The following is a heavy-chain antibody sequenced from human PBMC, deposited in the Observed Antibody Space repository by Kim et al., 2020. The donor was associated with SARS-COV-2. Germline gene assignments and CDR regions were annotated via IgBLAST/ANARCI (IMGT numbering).Heavy chain of an antibody. D-gene: IGHD1-26*01. Sequence: GGSLRLSCAASGFTFSDYYMSWIRQAPGKGLEWVSYISSSSSYTNYADSVKGRFTISRDNAKNSLYLQMNSLRAEDTAVYYCARATPHSGSYYGEFDYWGQGTLVTVSS. V-gene: IGHV3-11*05. CDR1: GFTFSDYY. CDR2: ISSSSSYT. J-gene: IGHJ4*02. CDR3: ARATPHSGSYYGEFDY.